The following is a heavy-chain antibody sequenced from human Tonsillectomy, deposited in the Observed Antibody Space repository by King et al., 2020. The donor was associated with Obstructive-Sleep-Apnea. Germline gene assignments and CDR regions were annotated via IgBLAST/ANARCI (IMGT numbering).Heavy chain of an antibody. Sequence: QLQESGPGLVKPSETLSLTCTVSGGSISSSSYYWGWIRQPPGKGLEWIGSIYYSGSTYYNPSLKSRVTISVDTSKNQFSLKLSSVTAADTAVYYCARVKWTTVTTSWGQGTLVTVSS. CDR1: GGSISSSSYY. V-gene: IGHV4-39*07. D-gene: IGHD4-11*01. CDR3: ARVKWTTVTTS. J-gene: IGHJ4*02. CDR2: IYYSGST.